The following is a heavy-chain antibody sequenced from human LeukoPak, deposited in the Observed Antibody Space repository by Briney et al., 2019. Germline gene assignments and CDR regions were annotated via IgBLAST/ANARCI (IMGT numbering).Heavy chain of an antibody. CDR2: IGPTGSDR. Sequence: GGSLRLSCTASGLTFSTSGFNWVRQTPRKGLEWVASIGPTGSDRYHADSIKGRFTISRDNANNFLYLQMNSLTAEYTAVYYCATETTGRHYDYWGQGALLTVSS. CDR3: ATETTGRHYDY. D-gene: IGHD1-14*01. CDR1: GLTFSTSG. J-gene: IGHJ4*02. V-gene: IGHV3-21*06.